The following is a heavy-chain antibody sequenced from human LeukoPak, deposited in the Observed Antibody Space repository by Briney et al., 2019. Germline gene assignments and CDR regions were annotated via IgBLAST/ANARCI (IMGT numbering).Heavy chain of an antibody. CDR3: AKNGCSSSNCYGVYYFDD. J-gene: IGHJ4*02. CDR2: IHSDGSDK. V-gene: IGHV3-30*14. D-gene: IGHD2-2*01. Sequence: GGSLRLSCAASGFTFSSYAMHWVRQAPGKGLEWVTFIHSDGSDKFYADSVKGRFTISRDNSKNTLYLQMNSLRAEDTAVYYCAKNGCSSSNCYGVYYFDDWGQGTLVAVSP. CDR1: GFTFSSYA.